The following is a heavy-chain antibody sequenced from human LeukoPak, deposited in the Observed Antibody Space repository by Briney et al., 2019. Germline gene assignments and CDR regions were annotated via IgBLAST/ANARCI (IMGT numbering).Heavy chain of an antibody. CDR3: ARVNVDEQWGDWFDP. D-gene: IGHD6-19*01. V-gene: IGHV3-11*01. CDR1: GFIFNDYY. CDR2: ISIGATTI. Sequence: GGSLRLSCAASGFIFNDYYMAWIRQAPGKGLECVSYISIGATTIYYADSVKGRFTISRDDAKNSLYLQMNSLRAEDTAVYYCARVNVDEQWGDWFDPWGQGTLVTVSS. J-gene: IGHJ5*02.